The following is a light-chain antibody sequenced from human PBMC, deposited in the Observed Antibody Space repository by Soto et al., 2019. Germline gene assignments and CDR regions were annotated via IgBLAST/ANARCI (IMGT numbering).Light chain of an antibody. Sequence: SVLTQPASVSGSLGQSITISCTGTSSDVGTYNYVSWYQHHPGKAPKLIIYEVSNRPSGVSNRFSGSKSGSTASLTISGLQAEDEADYHCTSYTRDTALVFGTGTKVTVL. J-gene: IGLJ1*01. CDR3: TSYTRDTALV. V-gene: IGLV2-14*01. CDR1: SSDVGTYNY. CDR2: EVS.